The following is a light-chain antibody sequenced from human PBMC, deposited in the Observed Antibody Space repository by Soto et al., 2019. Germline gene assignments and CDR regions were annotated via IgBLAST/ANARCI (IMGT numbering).Light chain of an antibody. CDR1: SSNIGSNT. CDR3: AAWDDSLNGPYV. J-gene: IGLJ1*01. CDR2: SNN. V-gene: IGLV1-44*01. Sequence: QSVLTQPPSASGTPGQRVTISCSGSSSNIGSNTVNWYQQLPGTAPKLLIYSNNQRPSGVPDRFSGSKSGTSASLAISGLQSEDEADYYCAAWDDSLNGPYVFGNGTKLTVL.